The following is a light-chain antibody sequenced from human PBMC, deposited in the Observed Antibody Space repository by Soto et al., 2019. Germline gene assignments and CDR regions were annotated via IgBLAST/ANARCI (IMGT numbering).Light chain of an antibody. J-gene: IGKJ5*01. Sequence: EIMLTQSPGTLSLSPGGRATLSCRASQSVSSYRLAWYQQKPGQPPRLLISGASSRATGIPDRFSGSGSGTDFTLTINRLEPEDFALYYCQQYVTSAITFGQGTRLEI. V-gene: IGKV3-20*01. CDR1: QSVSSYR. CDR3: QQYVTSAIT. CDR2: GAS.